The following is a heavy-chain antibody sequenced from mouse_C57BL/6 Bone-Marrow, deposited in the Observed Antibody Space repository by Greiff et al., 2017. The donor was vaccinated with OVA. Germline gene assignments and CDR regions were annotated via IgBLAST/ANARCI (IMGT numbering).Heavy chain of an antibody. Sequence: QVQLQQPGAELVRPGSSVKLSCKASGYTFTSYWMHWVKQRPIQGLEWIGNIDPSDSETHYNQKFKDKATLTVDKSSSTAYMQLSSLTSEDSAVYYCARRDSNLYYYAMDYWGQGTSVTVSS. CDR2: IDPSDSET. CDR3: ARRDSNLYYYAMDY. D-gene: IGHD2-5*01. CDR1: GYTFTSYW. J-gene: IGHJ4*01. V-gene: IGHV1-52*01.